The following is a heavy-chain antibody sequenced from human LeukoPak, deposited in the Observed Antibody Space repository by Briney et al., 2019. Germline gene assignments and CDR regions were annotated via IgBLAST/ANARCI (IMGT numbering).Heavy chain of an antibody. CDR3: AKGQASVTYKYFFDY. CDR1: GFTFSIYA. Sequence: GGSLRLSCVVSGFTFSIYAMAWVRQAPGKGLEWVSGISDQTYYTDSVRGRFTISRDNSKNTMYLQMNSLRAEDTAVYYCAKGQASVTYKYFFDYWGQGTLVTVSS. D-gene: IGHD4-17*01. J-gene: IGHJ4*02. V-gene: IGHV3-23*01. CDR2: ISDQT.